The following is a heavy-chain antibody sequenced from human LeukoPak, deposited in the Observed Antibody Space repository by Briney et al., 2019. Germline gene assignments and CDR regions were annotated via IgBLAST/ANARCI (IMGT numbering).Heavy chain of an antibody. Sequence: ASVTVSCKSSGYTFTSYGISWVRQAPGQGLEWMGWISAYNGNTNYAQKLQGRVTMNTDTSTTTAYMELRSSRSDDTAVYYCARYDFPYYMDVWGKGTTVTVSS. CDR2: ISAYNGNT. J-gene: IGHJ6*03. V-gene: IGHV1-18*01. CDR3: ARYDFPYYMDV. CDR1: GYTFTSYG. D-gene: IGHD3-3*01.